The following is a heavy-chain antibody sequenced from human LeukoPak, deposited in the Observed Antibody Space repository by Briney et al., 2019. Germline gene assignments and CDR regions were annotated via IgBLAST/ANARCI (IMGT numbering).Heavy chain of an antibody. Sequence: SETLSLTRAVYGGSVSGYYWSWIRQPQGKGLAWIGEINQSGSTNYNPSLKSRVTISVDTSKNQFSLKLSSVTAADTAVYYCARDRQIVVRAHGTLDLWGQGTMVTVSS. J-gene: IGHJ3*01. D-gene: IGHD3-10*01. V-gene: IGHV4-34*01. CDR3: ARDRQIVVRAHGTLDL. CDR1: GGSVSGYY. CDR2: INQSGST.